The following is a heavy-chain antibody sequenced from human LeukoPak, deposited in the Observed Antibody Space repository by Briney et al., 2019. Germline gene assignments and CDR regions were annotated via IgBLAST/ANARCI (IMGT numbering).Heavy chain of an antibody. CDR3: ARGLNYYDSSGYYTDFDY. D-gene: IGHD3-22*01. J-gene: IGHJ4*02. CDR2: ISSSAGTV. CDR1: GFTFRSYE. V-gene: IGHV3-48*03. Sequence: QPGGSLRLSCAASGFTFRSYEMNWVRQAPGKGLECVSYISSSAGTVYYADSVKGRFTISRDNARNSLYLQMNSLRAEDTAVYYCARGLNYYDSSGYYTDFDYWGQGTLVTVSS.